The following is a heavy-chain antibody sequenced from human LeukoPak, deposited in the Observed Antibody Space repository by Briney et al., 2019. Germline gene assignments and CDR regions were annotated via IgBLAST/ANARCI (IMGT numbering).Heavy chain of an antibody. CDR3: ARAFTTKYCSSTSCYHLPFDY. CDR1: GYSFTSYW. V-gene: IGHV5-51*01. Sequence: GESLKISCKGSGYSFTSYWIGWVRQMPGKCLEWMGIIYPGDSDTRYSPSFQGQVTISADKSISTAYLQWSGLKASDTAMYYCARAFTTKYCSSTSCYHLPFDYRGQGTLVTVSS. CDR2: IYPGDSDT. D-gene: IGHD2-2*01. J-gene: IGHJ4*02.